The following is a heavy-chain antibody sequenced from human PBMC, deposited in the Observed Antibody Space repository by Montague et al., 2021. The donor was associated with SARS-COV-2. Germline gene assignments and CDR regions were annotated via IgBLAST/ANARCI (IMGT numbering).Heavy chain of an antibody. CDR1: GFTFSTYS. Sequence: SLRLSCAASGFTFSTYSMNWVRQAPGKGLEWVSSISTTGLYIYYXASVKGRFTISRANAKNTLFLQMDNLRPEDTAVYYCARALSASNCVGGGSFELWGQGTMGTVSS. V-gene: IGHV3-21*01. CDR2: ISTTGLYI. CDR3: ARALSASNCVGGGSFEL. J-gene: IGHJ3*01. D-gene: IGHD2-21*01.